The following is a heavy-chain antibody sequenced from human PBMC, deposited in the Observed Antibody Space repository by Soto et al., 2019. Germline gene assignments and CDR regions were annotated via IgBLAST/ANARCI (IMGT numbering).Heavy chain of an antibody. CDR2: ISSSSSYI. J-gene: IGHJ4*02. D-gene: IGHD7-27*01. Sequence: GGSLRLSCAASGFTFSSYSMNWVRQAPGKGLEWVSSISSSSSYIYYADSVKGRFTISRDNAKNSLYLQMNSLRAEDTAVYYCAREAPPGGELGQNFDYWGQATLVNVSS. CDR3: AREAPPGGELGQNFDY. CDR1: GFTFSSYS. V-gene: IGHV3-21*01.